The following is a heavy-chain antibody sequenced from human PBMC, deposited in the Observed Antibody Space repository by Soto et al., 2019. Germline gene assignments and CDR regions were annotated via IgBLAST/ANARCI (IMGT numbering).Heavy chain of an antibody. J-gene: IGHJ6*02. D-gene: IGHD2-2*02. Sequence: GGSLRLSCAASGFTFSSYWMSWVRQAPGKGLEWVANIKQDGSEKYYVDSVKGRFTISRDNAKNSLYLQMNSLRAEDTAVYYCARSFRVVVPAAIDYYYYGMEVWGQGTTVTVSS. CDR1: GFTFSSYW. V-gene: IGHV3-7*01. CDR3: ARSFRVVVPAAIDYYYYGMEV. CDR2: IKQDGSEK.